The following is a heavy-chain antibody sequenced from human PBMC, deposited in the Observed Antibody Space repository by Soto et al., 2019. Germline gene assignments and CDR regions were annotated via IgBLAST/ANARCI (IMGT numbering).Heavy chain of an antibody. Sequence: QAQLMQCGAEVKEPGSSVKVSCKASGGTFSGYAISWVRQAPGQGLEWLGGIIPIFGITNYAQKFQNRLTIAADESSATVYMDLRSLTSEDSAIYYCARDPRSITGTTSSEDFQHWGQGTLVSVS. V-gene: IGHV1-69*01. CDR1: GGTFSGYA. CDR2: IIPIFGIT. D-gene: IGHD1-1*01. CDR3: ARDPRSITGTTSSEDFQH. J-gene: IGHJ1*01.